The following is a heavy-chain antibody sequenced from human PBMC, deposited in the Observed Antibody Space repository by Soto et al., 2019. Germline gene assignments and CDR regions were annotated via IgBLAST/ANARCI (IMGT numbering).Heavy chain of an antibody. D-gene: IGHD3-9*01. Sequence: LRLSCAASGFTFSSYGMHWVRQAPGKGLEWVAVISYDGSNKYYADSVKGRFTISRDNSKNTLYLQMNSLRAEDTAVYYCAKDPTGSNDYWGQGTLVTVSS. V-gene: IGHV3-30*18. CDR1: GFTFSSYG. J-gene: IGHJ4*02. CDR3: AKDPTGSNDY. CDR2: ISYDGSNK.